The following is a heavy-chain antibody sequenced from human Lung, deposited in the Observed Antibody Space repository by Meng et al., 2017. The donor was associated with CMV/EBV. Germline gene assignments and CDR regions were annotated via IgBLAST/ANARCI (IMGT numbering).Heavy chain of an antibody. CDR1: GFTFSNNW. J-gene: IGHJ4*02. CDR2: IKKDGSEE. D-gene: IGHD3-10*01. Sequence: GESXKISCAASGFTFSNNWMSWVRQAPGKGLEWVASIKKDGSEEYYVDSVKGRFTISRDNAKNSLYLQMNILRAEDTAVYYCARVGSSSGSYYYWGQGTVVTVSS. V-gene: IGHV3-7*01. CDR3: ARVGSSSGSYYY.